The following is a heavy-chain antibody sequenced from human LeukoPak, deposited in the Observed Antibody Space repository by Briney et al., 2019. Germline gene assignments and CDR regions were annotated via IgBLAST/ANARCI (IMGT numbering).Heavy chain of an antibody. CDR2: INGGGGST. V-gene: IGHV3-23*01. CDR3: AKKYNTGLDP. Sequence: GGSLRLSCAASGFTFSSYAMNWVRQAPGKGLEWVSAINGGGGSTYYADSVKGRFTISRDNSKNTLYLQMNSLRAEDTAVYYCAKKYNTGLDPWGQGTLVTVSS. CDR1: GFTFSSYA. J-gene: IGHJ5*02. D-gene: IGHD1-14*01.